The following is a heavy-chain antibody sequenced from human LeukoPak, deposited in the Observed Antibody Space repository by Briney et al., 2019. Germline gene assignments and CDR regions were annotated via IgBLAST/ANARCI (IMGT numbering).Heavy chain of an antibody. Sequence: PSETLSLTCAGSGGAFTGYYWSWIRQPPGKGLEWIGEINHSGATNYNPSLKSRVTISVDTSKNQFSLKLSSVTAADTAVYYCAREYYDFWSGHTPNFDYWGQGTLVTVSS. CDR3: AREYYDFWSGHTPNFDY. CDR2: INHSGAT. CDR1: GGAFTGYY. D-gene: IGHD3-3*01. V-gene: IGHV4-34*01. J-gene: IGHJ4*02.